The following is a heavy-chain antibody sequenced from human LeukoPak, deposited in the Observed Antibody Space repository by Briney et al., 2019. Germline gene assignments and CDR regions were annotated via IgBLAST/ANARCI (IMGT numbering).Heavy chain of an antibody. D-gene: IGHD3-16*01. V-gene: IGHV1-3*01. Sequence: GASVKVSCKASGYTFSNYAMHWVRQAPGQRLEWMGWINAGNGDTKYSQKFQGRVTITWDTSATTAHLELNSLRSDDTAVYYCARNWFGKPDFDYWGQGTLVTVSS. CDR1: GYTFSNYA. CDR2: INAGNGDT. J-gene: IGHJ4*02. CDR3: ARNWFGKPDFDY.